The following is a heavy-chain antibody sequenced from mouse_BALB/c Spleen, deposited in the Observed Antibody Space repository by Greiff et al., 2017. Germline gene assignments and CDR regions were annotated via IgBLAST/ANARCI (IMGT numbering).Heavy chain of an antibody. CDR3: ARRDRFDY. V-gene: IGHV5-6-5*01. J-gene: IGHJ2*01. Sequence: EVKLMESGGGLVKPGGSLKLSCAASGFTFSSYAMSWVRQTPEKRLEWVASISSGGSTYYPDSVKGRFTISRDNARNILYLQMSSLRSEDTAMYYCARRDRFDYWGQGTTLTVSS. CDR1: GFTFSSYA. CDR2: ISSGGST.